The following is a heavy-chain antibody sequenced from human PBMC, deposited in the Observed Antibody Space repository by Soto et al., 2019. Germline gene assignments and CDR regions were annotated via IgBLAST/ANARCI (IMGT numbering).Heavy chain of an antibody. CDR2: IIPSGGST. CDR3: ATYSGYDHQDNYYYYGMDV. D-gene: IGHD5-12*01. V-gene: IGHV1-46*01. CDR1: GYTFTSYY. Sequence: AASVNVSCKPSGYTFTSYYMHLVRQAPGQGLEWTGIIIPSGGSTSYAQKFQGRVTMNRDTSTSTVYMELSSLGSEDTAVYYCATYSGYDHQDNYYYYGMDVWGQGTTVTVSS. J-gene: IGHJ6*02.